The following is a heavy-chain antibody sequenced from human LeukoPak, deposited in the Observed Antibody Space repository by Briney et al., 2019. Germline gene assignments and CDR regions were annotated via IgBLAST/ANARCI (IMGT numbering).Heavy chain of an antibody. CDR2: IRFDGSDT. V-gene: IGHV3-30*02. J-gene: IGHJ5*02. CDR3: AKEDIVVVPPNWFDP. Sequence: PGGSLRLSCAASGFTFHYFGMHWVRQAPGKGLEWVAFIRFDGSDTYYADAVKGRFTISRDNSKNTLYLQMNSLRVDDTATYYCAKEDIVVVPPNWFDPWGQGTLVTVSS. D-gene: IGHD2-2*01. CDR1: GFTFHYFG.